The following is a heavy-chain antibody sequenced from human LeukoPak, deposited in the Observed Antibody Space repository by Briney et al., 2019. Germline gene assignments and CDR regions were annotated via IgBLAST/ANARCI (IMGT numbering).Heavy chain of an antibody. D-gene: IGHD6-19*01. CDR2: IYRSSNGETT. Sequence: GGSLRLSCAASGLTFSNAWMTWVRQAPGKGVEWVGRIYRSSNGETTDYGAPVKGRFTMSRDDSKNTLYLQMNSLKTEDTAVYYCTTYSGGSCPFWGQGTLVTVSS. CDR3: TTYSGGSCPF. CDR1: GLTFSNAW. V-gene: IGHV3-15*01. J-gene: IGHJ4*02.